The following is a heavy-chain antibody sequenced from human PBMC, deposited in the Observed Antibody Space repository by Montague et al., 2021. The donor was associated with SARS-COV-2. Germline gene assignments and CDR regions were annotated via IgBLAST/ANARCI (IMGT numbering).Heavy chain of an antibody. CDR2: ISDSGST. CDR3: ARHYSATLPSVY. D-gene: IGHD2-15*01. J-gene: IGHJ4*02. V-gene: IGHV4-59*08. Sequence: SETLYLTCTVSGGSISSFYWSWFRQPPWKGLEWIGYISDSGSTNYNPSHTSRVTMSVDTSKNQFSLKVNSVTAADTAVYYCARHYSATLPSVYWGQGTLVTVS. CDR1: GGSISSFY.